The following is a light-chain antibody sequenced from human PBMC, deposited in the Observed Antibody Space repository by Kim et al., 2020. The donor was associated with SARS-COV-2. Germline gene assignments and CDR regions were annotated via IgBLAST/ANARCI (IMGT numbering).Light chain of an antibody. V-gene: IGKV1-5*01. CDR2: DAS. CDR3: QQYNSYPST. J-gene: IGKJ4*01. Sequence: ASVGDRVTITCRASQSISSWLAWYQQKPGKAPKLLIYDASSLESGVPSRFSGSGSGTEFTLTISSLQPDDFATYYCQQYNSYPSTFGGGTKVDIK. CDR1: QSISSW.